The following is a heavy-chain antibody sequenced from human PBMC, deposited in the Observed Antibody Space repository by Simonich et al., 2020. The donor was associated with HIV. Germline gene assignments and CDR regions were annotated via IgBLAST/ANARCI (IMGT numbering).Heavy chain of an antibody. CDR1: GGSISGYY. Sequence: VQLQQWCAGLLKPSETLSLTCAVFGGSISGYYCSWNRHPPGKRLGWIGEINHSGSTNYNPSLKSRVTISVDTSKNQFSLKLSSVTAADTAVYYCARGFYQRLYYFDYWGQGTLVTVSS. D-gene: IGHD2-2*01. J-gene: IGHJ4*02. V-gene: IGHV4-34*01. CDR3: ARGFYQRLYYFDY. CDR2: INHSGST.